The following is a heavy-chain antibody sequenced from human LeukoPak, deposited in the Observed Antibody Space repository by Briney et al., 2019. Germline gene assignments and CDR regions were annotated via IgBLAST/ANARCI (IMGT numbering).Heavy chain of an antibody. Sequence: PSETLSLTCAVSGGSISSSNWWSWVRQPPGKGLEWIGEIYHSGSTNYNPSLKSRVTISVDKSKNQFSLKLSSVTAADTAVYYCARDHGGSYYRDAFDIWGQGTMVTVSS. V-gene: IGHV4-4*02. J-gene: IGHJ3*02. CDR3: ARDHGGSYYRDAFDI. CDR1: GGSISSSNW. CDR2: IYHSGST. D-gene: IGHD1-26*01.